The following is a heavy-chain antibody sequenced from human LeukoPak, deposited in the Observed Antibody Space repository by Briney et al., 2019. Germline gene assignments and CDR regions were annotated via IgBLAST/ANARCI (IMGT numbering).Heavy chain of an antibody. J-gene: IGHJ4*02. CDR1: GFTFSGYA. Sequence: GGSLRLSCAASGFTFSGYAMHWVRQAPGKGLEWVAVVSYDAFNKYYADSVKGRFTISRDNSKNTLYLQMSSLRAEDTAVYFCAKGRITMTEDYWGQGTLVTVSS. D-gene: IGHD3-22*01. V-gene: IGHV3-30*18. CDR2: VSYDAFNK. CDR3: AKGRITMTEDY.